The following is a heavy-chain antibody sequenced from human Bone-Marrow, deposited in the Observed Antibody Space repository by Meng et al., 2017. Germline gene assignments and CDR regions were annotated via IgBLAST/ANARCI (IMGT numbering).Heavy chain of an antibody. Sequence: GESLKISCAASGFTFSSYAMHWVRQAPGKGLEWVAVISYGGSNKYYADSVKGRFTISRDNSKNTLYLQMNSLRAEDTAVYYCARDSYGDYLTVGYYFDYWGQGTLVTVSS. CDR3: ARDSYGDYLTVGYYFDY. V-gene: IGHV3-30*04. D-gene: IGHD4-17*01. J-gene: IGHJ4*02. CDR1: GFTFSSYA. CDR2: ISYGGSNK.